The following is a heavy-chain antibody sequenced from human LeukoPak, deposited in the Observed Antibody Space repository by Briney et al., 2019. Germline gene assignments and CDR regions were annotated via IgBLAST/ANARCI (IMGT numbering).Heavy chain of an antibody. J-gene: IGHJ1*01. CDR2: IRSKAYGGTT. D-gene: IGHD2/OR15-2a*01. CDR1: GFTFGDYA. V-gene: IGHV3-49*03. Sequence: GGSLRLSCTASGFTFGDYAMSWFRQAPGKGLEWVGFIRSKAYGGTTEYAASVKGRFTISRDDSKSIAYLQMNSLSVEDTAVYYCATYSTLNARDFQHWGQGTLVIVSS. CDR3: ATYSTLNARDFQH.